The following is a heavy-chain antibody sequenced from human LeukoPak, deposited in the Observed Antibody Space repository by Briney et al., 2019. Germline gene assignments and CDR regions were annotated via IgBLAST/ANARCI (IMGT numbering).Heavy chain of an antibody. J-gene: IGHJ4*02. CDR2: IYTSGST. CDR3: ASDNFNYYDSSGYYLRQQF. D-gene: IGHD3-22*01. Sequence: SQTLSLTCTVSGGSISSGSYYWSWIRQPAGKGLEWIGRIYTSGSTNYNPSLKSRVTISVDTSKNQFSLKLSSVTAADTAVYYCASDNFNYYDSSGYYLRQQFWGQGTLITVSS. V-gene: IGHV4-61*02. CDR1: GGSISSGSYY.